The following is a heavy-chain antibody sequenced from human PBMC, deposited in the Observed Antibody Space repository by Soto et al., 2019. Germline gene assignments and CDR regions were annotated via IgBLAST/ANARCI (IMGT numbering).Heavy chain of an antibody. Sequence: GGSLRLSCAASGFTFSSYSMNWVRQAPGKGLEWVSSISSSSYIYYADSVKGRFTISRDNAKNSLYLQMNSLRAEDTAVYYCARAIFGVVTDAFDIWGQGTMVTVS. CDR2: ISSSSYI. J-gene: IGHJ3*02. V-gene: IGHV3-21*01. CDR3: ARAIFGVVTDAFDI. D-gene: IGHD3-3*01. CDR1: GFTFSSYS.